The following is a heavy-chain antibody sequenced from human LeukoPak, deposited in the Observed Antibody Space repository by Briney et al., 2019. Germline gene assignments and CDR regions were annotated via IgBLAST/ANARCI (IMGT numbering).Heavy chain of an antibody. Sequence: GGSLRLSCAASGFTFSAYWMSWVRQAPGKGLEWVANIKQDGSDKYYVDSVKGRFTISRDNAKNSLYLQMNSLRVEDTAVYYCARKTVVGSYFDYWGQGTPVTVSS. V-gene: IGHV3-7*03. CDR1: GFTFSAYW. J-gene: IGHJ4*02. CDR3: ARKTVVGSYFDY. CDR2: IKQDGSDK. D-gene: IGHD4-23*01.